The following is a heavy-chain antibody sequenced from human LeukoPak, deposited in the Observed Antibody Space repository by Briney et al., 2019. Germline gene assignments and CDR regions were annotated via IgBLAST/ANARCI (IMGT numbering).Heavy chain of an antibody. J-gene: IGHJ4*02. CDR3: ARDRTSKAVAGNFDY. Sequence: ASVKVSCKASGYTFTGYYMHWVRQAPGQGLEWMGWINPNSGGTNYARKFQGRVTMTRDTSISTAYMELSRLRSDDTAVYYCARDRTSKAVAGNFDYWGQGTLVTVSS. D-gene: IGHD6-19*01. CDR1: GYTFTGYY. CDR2: INPNSGGT. V-gene: IGHV1-2*02.